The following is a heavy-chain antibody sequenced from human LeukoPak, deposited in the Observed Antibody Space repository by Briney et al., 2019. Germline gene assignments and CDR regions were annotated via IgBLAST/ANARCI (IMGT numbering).Heavy chain of an antibody. Sequence: LSLTCTVSGGSISSSSYYWGWIRQPPGKGLEWVSYISSSGSTIYYADSVKGRFTISRDNAKNSLYLQMNSLRAEDTAVYYCARGGGDYVPPSGYWGQGTLVTVSS. J-gene: IGHJ4*02. D-gene: IGHD4-17*01. CDR2: ISSSGSTI. CDR1: GGSISSSSYY. CDR3: ARGGGDYVPPSGY. V-gene: IGHV3-11*01.